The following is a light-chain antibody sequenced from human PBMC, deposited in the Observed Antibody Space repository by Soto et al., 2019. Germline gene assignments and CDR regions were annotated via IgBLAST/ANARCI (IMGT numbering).Light chain of an antibody. Sequence: QSVLTQPPSVSGAPGQRVTICCAGSSSNIGAGYDVHWYQQLPRTAPKLLVFASYNRPSGVPDRISGSKSGTSASLAITGLQAEDEAEYYSQSYDSSLSGYVFGIGTKVTVL. CDR2: ASY. J-gene: IGLJ1*01. CDR1: SSNIGAGYD. V-gene: IGLV1-40*01. CDR3: QSYDSSLSGYV.